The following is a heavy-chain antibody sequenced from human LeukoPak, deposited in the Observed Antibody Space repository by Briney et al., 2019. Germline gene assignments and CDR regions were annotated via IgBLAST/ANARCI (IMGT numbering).Heavy chain of an antibody. CDR2: IIPILGIA. D-gene: IGHD3-10*01. J-gene: IGHJ5*02. V-gene: IGHV1-69*04. CDR1: VGAFTIYA. CDR3: ARGGSYYGSGKDWFVP. Sequence: SVTLSCTSSVGAFTIYAISWVRQAPGQGLEWMGRIIPILGIANYAQKFQGRVTINADKTTSAAYMELSSLRSEDTDMYYCARGGSYYGSGKDWFVPWGEGTLVTVSS.